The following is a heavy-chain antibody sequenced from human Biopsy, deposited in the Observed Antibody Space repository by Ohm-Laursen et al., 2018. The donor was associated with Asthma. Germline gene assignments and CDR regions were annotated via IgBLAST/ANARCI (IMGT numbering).Heavy chain of an antibody. J-gene: IGHJ5*01. CDR2: ISCNSVSI. Sequence: SLRLSCAASGFTFEDYAMHWVRQSTGKGLEWVSSISCNSVSIDYADSVKGRFTISRDNAKNSLYLQMNSLRAEDTAMYYCVKARLSSSWACFESWGQGTLVTVSS. CDR1: GFTFEDYA. CDR3: VKARLSSSWACFES. V-gene: IGHV3-9*01. D-gene: IGHD6-13*01.